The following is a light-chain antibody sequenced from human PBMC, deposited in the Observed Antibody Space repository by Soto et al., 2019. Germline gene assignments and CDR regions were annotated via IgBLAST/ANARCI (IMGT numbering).Light chain of an antibody. V-gene: IGLV2-8*01. Sequence: QSALTQPPSASGSPGQSVTISCTGTKSDIGVYDFVSWYQHHPGKAPRLIIYEVVQRPSGVPDRFSGSKSGNTASLTVSGLQAADEADYFCKSYASRNTYVFGSGTKLTVL. J-gene: IGLJ1*01. CDR2: EVV. CDR1: KSDIGVYDF. CDR3: KSYASRNTYV.